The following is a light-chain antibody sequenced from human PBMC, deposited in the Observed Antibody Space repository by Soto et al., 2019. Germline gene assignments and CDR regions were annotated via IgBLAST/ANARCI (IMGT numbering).Light chain of an antibody. CDR2: DAS. CDR3: QQWNGYST. CDR1: QSVSRN. Sequence: EIVMTQSPATLSVSPGERATLSCRASQSVSRNLAWYQQKPGQPPRLLIYDASTRATGVPARFGGSGSGTEFTLTISGLQSEDFATYYCQQWNGYSTFGQGTKVEIK. V-gene: IGKV3-15*01. J-gene: IGKJ1*01.